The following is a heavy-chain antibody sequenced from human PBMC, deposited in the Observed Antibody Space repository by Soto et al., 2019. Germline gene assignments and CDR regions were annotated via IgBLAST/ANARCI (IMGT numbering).Heavy chain of an antibody. CDR2: IYPSGGST. D-gene: IGHD4-4*01. Sequence: QVQLVQSGAEVKKPGASVKVTCKTSGYTVTDYHIHWLRQTPGQGPEWMGKIYPSGGSTNYAPKFWGRVTISMDTSTSTVYMELSSLRSDDTAMYYCARDAAFGNYAYNWFDPWGQGTLVTVSS. CDR1: GYTVTDYH. J-gene: IGHJ5*02. V-gene: IGHV1-46*01. CDR3: ARDAAFGNYAYNWFDP.